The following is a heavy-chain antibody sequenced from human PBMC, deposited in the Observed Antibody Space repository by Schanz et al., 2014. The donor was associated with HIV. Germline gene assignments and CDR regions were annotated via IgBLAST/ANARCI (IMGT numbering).Heavy chain of an antibody. Sequence: QVQLVESGGGVVQPGRSLRLSCAVSGFTFSNYAMHWVRQAPGKGLEWVAVISYDGSNKYYADSVKGRFSISRDNSRNSLYLEVSSLRTDDTALYYCARGGIWEWDQPDFDYWGQGTLVTVSS. V-gene: IGHV3-30-3*01. CDR2: ISYDGSNK. D-gene: IGHD2-15*01. CDR1: GFTFSNYA. CDR3: ARGGIWEWDQPDFDY. J-gene: IGHJ4*02.